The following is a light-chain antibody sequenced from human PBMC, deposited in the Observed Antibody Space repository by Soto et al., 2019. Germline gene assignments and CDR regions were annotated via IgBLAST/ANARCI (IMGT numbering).Light chain of an antibody. CDR2: GNF. CDR1: ASNIGASYD. V-gene: IGLV1-40*01. CDR3: QSYDYNLSGVL. J-gene: IGLJ2*01. Sequence: QSVLTQPPSASGAPGQRVTISCAGSASNIGASYDVHWYQQVPGTAPKLLIYGNFNRPSGVPDRFSGSKSGTSASLAITGLQAEDEADYYCQSYDYNLSGVLFGGGTKVTVL.